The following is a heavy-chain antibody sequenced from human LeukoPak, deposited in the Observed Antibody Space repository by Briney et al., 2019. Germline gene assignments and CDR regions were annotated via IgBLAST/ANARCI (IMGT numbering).Heavy chain of an antibody. V-gene: IGHV1-2*02. Sequence: ASAKVSCKASGYTFTGYYMHWVRQAPGQGLEWMGWINPNSGGTNYAQKFQGRVTMTRDTSISTAYMELSRLRSDDTAVYYCARDFSYYYYYMDVWGKGTTVTVSS. CDR1: GYTFTGYY. CDR2: INPNSGGT. CDR3: ARDFSYYYYYMDV. J-gene: IGHJ6*03.